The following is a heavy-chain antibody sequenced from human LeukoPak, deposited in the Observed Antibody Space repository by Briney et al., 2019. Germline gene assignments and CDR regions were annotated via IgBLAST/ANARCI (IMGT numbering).Heavy chain of an antibody. Sequence: GASVKVSCKASGYTFTSYFMHWVRQAPGQGLEWMGIINPSAVSTTYAQKFQGRLTMTRDMSTSTVYMELSSLRAEDTAVYYCARAGAAAGTSYYYYYYMDVWGKGTTVTVSS. D-gene: IGHD6-13*01. V-gene: IGHV1-46*01. CDR3: ARAGAAAGTSYYYYYYMDV. CDR1: GYTFTSYF. J-gene: IGHJ6*03. CDR2: INPSAVST.